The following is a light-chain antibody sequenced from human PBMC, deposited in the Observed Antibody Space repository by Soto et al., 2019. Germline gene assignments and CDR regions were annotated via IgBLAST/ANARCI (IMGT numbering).Light chain of an antibody. Sequence: QSVLTQPPSVSGAPGQRVTISCTGSSSNIGAGYDVHWYQQLPGTAPKILIYGNINRPSGVPDRFSGSKSGTSASLAITGLQAEDEADYYCQSYDSSRSVVFGGGTKLPVL. CDR1: SSNIGAGYD. J-gene: IGLJ2*01. V-gene: IGLV1-40*01. CDR3: QSYDSSRSVV. CDR2: GNI.